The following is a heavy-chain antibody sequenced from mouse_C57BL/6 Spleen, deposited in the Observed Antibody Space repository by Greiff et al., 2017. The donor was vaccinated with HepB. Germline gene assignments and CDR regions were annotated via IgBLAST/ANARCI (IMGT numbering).Heavy chain of an antibody. CDR3: ARTYGSSYRTWFAY. CDR2: IDPSDSYT. Sequence: QVQLQQPGAELVMPGASVKLSCKASGYTFTSYWMHWVKQRPGQGLEWIGEIDPSDSYTNYNQKFKGKSTLTVDKSSSTAYMQLSSLTSDDSAVYYCARTYGSSYRTWFAYWGQGTLVTVSA. CDR1: GYTFTSYW. D-gene: IGHD1-1*01. J-gene: IGHJ3*01. V-gene: IGHV1-69*01.